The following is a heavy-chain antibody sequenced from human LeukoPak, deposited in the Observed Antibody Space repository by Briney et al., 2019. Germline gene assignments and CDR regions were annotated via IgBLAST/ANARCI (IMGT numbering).Heavy chain of an antibody. D-gene: IGHD6-13*01. CDR1: GYSISSGYY. Sequence: SETLSLTCAVSGYSISSGYYWGWIRQPPGKGLEWIGSIYHSGSTYYNPSLKSRVTISVDTSKDQFSLKLSSVTAADTAVYYCAREAAAAVRVFDYWGQGTRVSVSS. CDR2: IYHSGST. J-gene: IGHJ4*02. V-gene: IGHV4-38-2*01. CDR3: AREAAAAVRVFDY.